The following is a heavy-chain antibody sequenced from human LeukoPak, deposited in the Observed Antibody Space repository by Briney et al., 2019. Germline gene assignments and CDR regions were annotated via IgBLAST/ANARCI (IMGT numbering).Heavy chain of an antibody. CDR3: ARFPPGMPTSYGMDV. Sequence: PSETLSLTCTVSGGPINDDYWIWIRQPPGKGLEWIGYIYYSGNTIYNPSLKSRVTILIDTSKNYFSLKLSSVTAADTAVYYCARFPPGMPTSYGMDVWGQGTTVTVSS. V-gene: IGHV4-59*08. J-gene: IGHJ6*02. CDR2: IYYSGNT. CDR1: GGPINDDY. D-gene: IGHD5-24*01.